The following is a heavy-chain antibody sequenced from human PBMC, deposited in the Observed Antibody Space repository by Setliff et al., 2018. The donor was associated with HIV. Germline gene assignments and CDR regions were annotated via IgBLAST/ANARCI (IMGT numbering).Heavy chain of an antibody. CDR2: INAGNGNT. V-gene: IGHV1-3*01. Sequence: ASVKVSCKASGYTFTTYAMHWVRLAPGQRLEWMGWINAGNGNTKYSQKFQGRVTITRDTSASTAYMELRSLRSDDTAVYFCARLGSGWSDSYYYAMDIWGQGTTVTVSS. CDR3: ARLGSGWSDSYYYAMDI. J-gene: IGHJ6*02. CDR1: GYTFTTYA. D-gene: IGHD6-19*01.